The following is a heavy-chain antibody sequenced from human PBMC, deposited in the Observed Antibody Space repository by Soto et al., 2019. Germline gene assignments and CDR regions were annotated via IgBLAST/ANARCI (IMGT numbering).Heavy chain of an antibody. V-gene: IGHV4-59*01. D-gene: IGHD4-17*01. J-gene: IGHJ4*02. Sequence: PSETLSLTCTVSGGSMSSNYWTWIRQSPGKGLEWIGYIYYTGSTKYNPSLKSRVTISLDTSKNQFSLRLTSVTSAYTAVYYCARGGSYGDFFDYWGQVAQVTVSS. CDR3: ARGGSYGDFFDY. CDR1: GGSMSSNY. CDR2: IYYTGST.